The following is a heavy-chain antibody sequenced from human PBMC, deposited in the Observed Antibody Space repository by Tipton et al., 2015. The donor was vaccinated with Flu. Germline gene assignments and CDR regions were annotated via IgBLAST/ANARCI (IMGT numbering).Heavy chain of an antibody. J-gene: IGHJ4*02. V-gene: IGHV4-4*07. CDR2: TYSSGTT. D-gene: IGHD3-10*01. CDR3: ARGSGSGTFVIFDF. CDR1: GGSLSSFY. Sequence: LRLSCTVSGGSLSSFYWSWIRQPAGKGLEWIGRTYSSGTTNFNASLKSRLTMSVDASKKQFSLTLSSVTAADTAVYYCARGSGSGTFVIFDFWGQGTVVTVSS.